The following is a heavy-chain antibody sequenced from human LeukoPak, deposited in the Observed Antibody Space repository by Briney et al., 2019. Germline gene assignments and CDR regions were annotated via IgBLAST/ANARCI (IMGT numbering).Heavy chain of an antibody. CDR3: ARATDDEFYLYYGMDV. J-gene: IGHJ6*02. CDR1: GGSFSGYY. D-gene: IGHD3-16*01. Sequence: SETLSLTCAVYGGSFSGYYWSWIRQPPGRGLEWIGEISQSGSTNYNPSLKSRITMSVDTSKNQFSLQLRSMTAADTGVYFCARATDDEFYLYYGMDVWGQGTTVTVS. CDR2: ISQSGST. V-gene: IGHV4-34*01.